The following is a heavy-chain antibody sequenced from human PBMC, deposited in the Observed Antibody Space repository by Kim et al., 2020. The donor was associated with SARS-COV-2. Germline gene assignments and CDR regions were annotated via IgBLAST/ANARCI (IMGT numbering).Heavy chain of an antibody. D-gene: IGHD6-19*01. CDR1: GGSISSSSYY. Sequence: SETLSLTCTVSGGSISSSSYYWGWIRQPPGKGLEWFGSIYYSGSPYYNPTLKSRVTISVDTSKNQFSLKLNSVTAADTAVYYCARPRGSGWYYYFAYWGQGTLVSASS. CDR3: ARPRGSGWYYYFAY. J-gene: IGHJ4*02. V-gene: IGHV4-39*01. CDR2: IYYSGSP.